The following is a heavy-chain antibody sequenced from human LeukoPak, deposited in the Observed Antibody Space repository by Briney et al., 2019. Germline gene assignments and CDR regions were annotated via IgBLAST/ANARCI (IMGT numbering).Heavy chain of an antibody. Sequence: GGSLRLSCAASGLTFSSYWMSWVRQAPGKGLEWVANIKEDGSEKYYVDSVKGRFTISRDNAKNSLYLQMSSLRDEDTAVYYCATTGGTLDYWGQGTLVTVSS. J-gene: IGHJ4*02. V-gene: IGHV3-7*02. D-gene: IGHD3-16*01. CDR3: ATTGGTLDY. CDR1: GLTFSSYW. CDR2: IKEDGSEK.